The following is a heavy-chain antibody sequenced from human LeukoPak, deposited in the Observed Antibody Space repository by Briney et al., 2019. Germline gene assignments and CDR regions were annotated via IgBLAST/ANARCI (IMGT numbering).Heavy chain of an antibody. J-gene: IGHJ4*02. CDR2: ISYDGSNK. CDR3: AREGGAHRFFDY. Sequence: GGSLILSCAASGFTFSSYAMHWVRQAPGKVLERVAVISYDGSNKYYADSVKGRFTISRDNSKNTLYLQMNSLRAEDTAVYYCAREGGAHRFFDYWGQGTLVTVSS. V-gene: IGHV3-30-3*01. D-gene: IGHD1-26*01. CDR1: GFTFSSYA.